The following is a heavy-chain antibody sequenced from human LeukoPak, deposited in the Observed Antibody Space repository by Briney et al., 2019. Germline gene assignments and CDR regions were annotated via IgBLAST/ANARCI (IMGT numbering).Heavy chain of an antibody. CDR3: ARREQQLGTNAFDI. CDR2: IYHSGGT. CDR1: GGSISSSHW. Sequence: SETLSLTCAVSGGSISSSHWWSWVRQPPGKGLEWIGEIYHSGGTNYNPSLKIRVTILVDKSKNQFSLKLSSVTAADTAVYYCARREQQLGTNAFDIWGQGTMVTVSS. D-gene: IGHD6-13*01. J-gene: IGHJ3*02. V-gene: IGHV4-4*02.